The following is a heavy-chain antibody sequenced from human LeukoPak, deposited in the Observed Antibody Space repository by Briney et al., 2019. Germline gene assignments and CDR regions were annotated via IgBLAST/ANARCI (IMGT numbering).Heavy chain of an antibody. D-gene: IGHD4-23*01. Sequence: ASVKVSCKASGYTFTGYYMHWVGQAPGQGVEGMGWINPNSGGTNYAQKFQGRVTMTRDTSISTAYMELSRLRSDDTAVYYCARGSSVGNSVDYWGQGTLVTVSS. CDR3: ARGSSVGNSVDY. CDR1: GYTFTGYY. J-gene: IGHJ4*02. V-gene: IGHV1-2*02. CDR2: INPNSGGT.